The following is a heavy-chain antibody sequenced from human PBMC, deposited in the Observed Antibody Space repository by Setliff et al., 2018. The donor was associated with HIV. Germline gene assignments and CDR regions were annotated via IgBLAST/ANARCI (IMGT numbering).Heavy chain of an antibody. J-gene: IGHJ4*02. CDR2: INWNGGST. CDR1: GFTFDDYA. Sequence: GVLRLSCAASGFTFDDYAMHWVRQAPGKGLEWVSGINWNGGSTGYADSVKGRFTISRDNAKNSLYLQMNSLRAEDTALYYCARGEWETSAGPLDYWGQGTLVTVSS. D-gene: IGHD6-13*01. CDR3: ARGEWETSAGPLDY. V-gene: IGHV3-20*04.